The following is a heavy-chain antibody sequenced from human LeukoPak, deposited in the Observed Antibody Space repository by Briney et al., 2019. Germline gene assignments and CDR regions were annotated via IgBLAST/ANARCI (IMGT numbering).Heavy chain of an antibody. V-gene: IGHV3-7*01. J-gene: IGHJ4*02. CDR2: IKEDGSEI. D-gene: IGHD3-22*01. Sequence: PGGSLRLSCAASAFTFSTYRMSWVRQAPGKGLEWVANIKEDGSEINYVDSVKGRFTISRDNAKNSLYLQMNSLRVEDTAVYYCARDRGYSSFDYWGQGTLVTVSS. CDR3: ARDRGYSSFDY. CDR1: AFTFSTYR.